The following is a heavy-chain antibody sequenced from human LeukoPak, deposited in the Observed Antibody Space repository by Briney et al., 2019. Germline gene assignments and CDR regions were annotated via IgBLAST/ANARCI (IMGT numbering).Heavy chain of an antibody. Sequence: PGGCLRLSCGASGFAFRSYAMSWVRQAPGKGLEWVSAISGSGGSTYYADSVKGRFTISRDNSKNTLYLQMNSLRAEDTAVYYCAKFDYYDSSGYYNKVLDAFDIWGQGTMVTVSS. D-gene: IGHD3-22*01. CDR3: AKFDYYDSSGYYNKVLDAFDI. V-gene: IGHV3-23*01. CDR1: GFAFRSYA. J-gene: IGHJ3*02. CDR2: ISGSGGST.